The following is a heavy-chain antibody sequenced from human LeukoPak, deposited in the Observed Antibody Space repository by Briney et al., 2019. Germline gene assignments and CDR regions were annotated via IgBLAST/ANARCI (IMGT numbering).Heavy chain of an antibody. V-gene: IGHV4-4*09. CDR2: IYTSGGT. J-gene: IGHJ4*02. D-gene: IGHD4-17*01. Sequence: SETLSLTCTVSGGSISSYYWSWIRQPPGKGLEWIGYIYTSGGTNYNPSLKSRVTISVDTSKNQFSLKLSSVTAADTAVYYCARLDYGERSGQLDYWGQGTLVTVSS. CDR1: GGSISSYY. CDR3: ARLDYGERSGQLDY.